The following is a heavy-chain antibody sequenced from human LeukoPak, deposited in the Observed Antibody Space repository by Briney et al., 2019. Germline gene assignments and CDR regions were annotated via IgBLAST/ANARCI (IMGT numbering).Heavy chain of an antibody. J-gene: IGHJ4*02. Sequence: SGGSLRLSCAASGFTFSSYSMNWVRQAPGKGLEWVSSISVSSSYIYYADSVKGRFTISRDNAKNSLYLQMNSLRAEDTAVYYCANRLDQKSYYYGSGSYYSHWGQGTLVTVSS. D-gene: IGHD3-10*01. V-gene: IGHV3-21*01. CDR3: ANRLDQKSYYYGSGSYYSH. CDR1: GFTFSSYS. CDR2: ISVSSSYI.